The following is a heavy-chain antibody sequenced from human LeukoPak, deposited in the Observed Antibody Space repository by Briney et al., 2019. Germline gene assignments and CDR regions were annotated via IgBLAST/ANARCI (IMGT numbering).Heavy chain of an antibody. Sequence: GESLKISCKGSEYSFTSYWIGWVRQMPGKGLEWVGIIYLGDSDTRYSPSFQGQVTISADKSIHTAYLQWSSLKASDTAMYYCARLSLSYYDSSSYYFDYWGQGTLVTVSS. D-gene: IGHD3-22*01. V-gene: IGHV5-51*01. CDR1: EYSFTSYW. J-gene: IGHJ4*02. CDR2: IYLGDSDT. CDR3: ARLSLSYYDSSSYYFDY.